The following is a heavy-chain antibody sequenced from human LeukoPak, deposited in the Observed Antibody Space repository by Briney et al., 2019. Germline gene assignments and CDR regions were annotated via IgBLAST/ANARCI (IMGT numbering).Heavy chain of an antibody. CDR1: GFTFSSYA. CDR2: ISSSSSYI. Sequence: GGSLRLSCAASGFTFSSYAMHWVRQAPGKGQEWVSCISSSSSYIYYADSVKGRFTISRDNAKNSLYLQMNSLRAEDTAVYYCARDLGSGSGDYWGQGTLVTVSS. V-gene: IGHV3-21*01. J-gene: IGHJ4*02. D-gene: IGHD1-26*01. CDR3: ARDLGSGSGDY.